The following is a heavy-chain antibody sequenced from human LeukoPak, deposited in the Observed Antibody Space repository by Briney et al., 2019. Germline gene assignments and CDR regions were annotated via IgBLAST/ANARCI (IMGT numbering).Heavy chain of an antibody. V-gene: IGHV1-69*13. J-gene: IGHJ3*02. Sequence: SVKVSCKASGGTFSSYAISWVRQAPGQGLEWMGGIIPIFGTANYAQKFQGRVMITADESTSTAYMELSSLRSEDTAVYYCARVLAYCGGDCYLGAFDIWGQGTMVTVSS. D-gene: IGHD2-21*02. CDR2: IIPIFGTA. CDR1: GGTFSSYA. CDR3: ARVLAYCGGDCYLGAFDI.